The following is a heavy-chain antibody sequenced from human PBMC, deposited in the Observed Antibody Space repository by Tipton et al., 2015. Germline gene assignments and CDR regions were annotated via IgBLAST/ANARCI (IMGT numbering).Heavy chain of an antibody. CDR3: ACQDYDSLTRDYQTVDY. V-gene: IGHV4-38-2*01. CDR1: GYSISRGYN. Sequence: GLVKPSETLSLTCAVSGYSISRGYNWGWIRQAPGKGLGWIGSISHSGNTYYNPSLKSRVTMSRDTSKNQFSLKLTSVTAADTAVYYCACQDYDSLTRDYQTVDYWGQGTLVTVSS. J-gene: IGHJ4*02. D-gene: IGHD3-9*01. CDR2: ISHSGNT.